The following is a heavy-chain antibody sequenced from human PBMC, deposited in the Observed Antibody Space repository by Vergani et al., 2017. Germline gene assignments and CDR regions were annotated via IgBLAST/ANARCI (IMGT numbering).Heavy chain of an antibody. V-gene: IGHV3-74*03. CDR2: IDEYGNRA. CDR3: VRTEYCTGIACNTRFDS. J-gene: IGHJ5*01. Sequence: EVQLVESGGGSVQSGGSLRLSCVASGFSFNTYWMHWVRQVPGKGLMWVARIDEYGNRATYGDFETGRFTISRDNAKNKVFLQMNNLRADAAGVYYCVRTEYCTGIACNTRFDSWGQGALVTVSS. D-gene: IGHD2-8*02. CDR1: GFSFNTYW.